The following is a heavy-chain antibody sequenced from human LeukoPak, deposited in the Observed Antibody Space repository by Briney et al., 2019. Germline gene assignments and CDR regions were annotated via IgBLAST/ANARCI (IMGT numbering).Heavy chain of an antibody. CDR2: ISSSGSTI. D-gene: IGHD6-19*01. V-gene: IGHV3-48*01. CDR1: RFMFSSHN. CDR3: ARANGWYLRNYFDY. Sequence: GGSLRLSCAASRFMFSSHNMNWVRQAPGKGLEWVSYISSSGSTIYYEDSVEGRFTISRDNAKKLLYLQMNSLRAEDTAVYYCARANGWYLRNYFDYWGQGILVTVSS. J-gene: IGHJ4*02.